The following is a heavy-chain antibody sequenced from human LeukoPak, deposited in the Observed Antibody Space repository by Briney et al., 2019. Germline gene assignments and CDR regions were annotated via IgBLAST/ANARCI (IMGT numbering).Heavy chain of an antibody. J-gene: IGHJ4*02. CDR2: ISYSGST. CDR1: GGWISSYY. CDR3: ARGGLVHTYEQLDY. D-gene: IGHD5-18*01. Sequence: SETLSLTCTVSGGWISSYYWSWIRQPPGKGLEWVGHISYSGSTSYNPSLKSRVTISVDTSKNQVSLKLSSVTAADTAVYYCARGGLVHTYEQLDYWGQGTLVTVSS. V-gene: IGHV4-59*01.